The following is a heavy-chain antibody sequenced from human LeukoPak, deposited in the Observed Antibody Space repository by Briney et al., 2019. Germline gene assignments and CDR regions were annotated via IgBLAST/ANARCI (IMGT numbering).Heavy chain of an antibody. J-gene: IGHJ4*02. V-gene: IGHV3-30-3*01. CDR2: ISYDGSDK. Sequence: GGSLRLSCAASGFTFSSYAMHWVRQAPGKGLEWVAVISYDGSDKYYADSVKGRFTISRDNSKNTLYLQMNSLRAEDTAVYYCAKDACDYDFWSGYCHFDYWGQGTLVTVSS. CDR3: AKDACDYDFWSGYCHFDY. D-gene: IGHD3-3*01. CDR1: GFTFSSYA.